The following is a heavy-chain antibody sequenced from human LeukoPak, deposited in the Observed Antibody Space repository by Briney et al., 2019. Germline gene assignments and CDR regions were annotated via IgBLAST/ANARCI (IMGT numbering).Heavy chain of an antibody. J-gene: IGHJ4*02. CDR1: GGSISSGSYY. CDR3: ARAPSYSSGWYYWDYFDY. CDR2: IYTSGST. V-gene: IGHV4-61*02. Sequence: PSETLSLTCTVSGGSISSGSYYWSWIRQPAGKGLEWIGRIYTSGSTNYNPSLKSRVTISVDTSKNQFSLKLSSVTAADTAVYYCARAPSYSSGWYYWDYFDYWGQGTLVTVSS. D-gene: IGHD6-19*01.